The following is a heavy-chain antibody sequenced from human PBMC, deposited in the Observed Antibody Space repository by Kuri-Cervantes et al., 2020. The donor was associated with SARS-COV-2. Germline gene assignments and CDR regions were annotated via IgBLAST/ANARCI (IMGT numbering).Heavy chain of an antibody. CDR1: GFTFSSYA. CDR3: ARDAAADNLSDY. CDR2: IIPIFGIA. V-gene: IGHV1-69*04. Sequence: GGSLRLSCAASGFTFSSYAISWVRQAPGQGLEWMGRIIPIFGIANYAQKFQGRVTITADKSTSTAYMELSSLRSEDTAVYYCARDAAADNLSDYWGQGTLVTVSS. J-gene: IGHJ4*02. D-gene: IGHD6-13*01.